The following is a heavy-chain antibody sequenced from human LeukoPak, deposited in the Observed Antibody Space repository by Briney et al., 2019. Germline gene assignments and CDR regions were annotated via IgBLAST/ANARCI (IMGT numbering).Heavy chain of an antibody. J-gene: IGHJ6*03. CDR1: GYTFTSYG. CDR3: ARVVPIFGVVNRYYSYMDV. Sequence: GASVKVPCKASGYTFTSYGISWVRQAPGQGLEWMVCLSAYNGNTNYAQELQGRDTMHTDTSTNTAYMELRSLRSDDTDVYYCARVVPIFGVVNRYYSYMDVWGKGTTVTVSS. D-gene: IGHD3-3*01. V-gene: IGHV1-18*01. CDR2: LSAYNGNT.